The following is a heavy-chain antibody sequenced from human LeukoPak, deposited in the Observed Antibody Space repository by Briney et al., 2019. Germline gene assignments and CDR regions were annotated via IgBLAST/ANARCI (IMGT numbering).Heavy chain of an antibody. CDR1: GFDFSSNW. CDR3: AKDHYWSIDY. J-gene: IGHJ4*02. D-gene: IGHD3-3*01. V-gene: IGHV3-74*01. CDR2: IKGDGIST. Sequence: GGSLRLSCAASGFDFSSNWMHWVRHAPGQGLVWVSRIKGDGISTNYADSVRGRFTISRDIAKNTLYLQMNSLRAEDTGVYYCAKDHYWSIDYWGRGTLVTVSS.